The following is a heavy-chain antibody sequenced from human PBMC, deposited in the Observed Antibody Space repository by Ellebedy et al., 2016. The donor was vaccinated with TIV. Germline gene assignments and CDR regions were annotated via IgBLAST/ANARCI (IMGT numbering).Heavy chain of an antibody. D-gene: IGHD3-10*01. Sequence: SETLSLTXAVYGGSFSGYYWSWIRQPPGKGLEWIGEINHSGSTNYNPSLKSRVTISVDTSKNQFSLKLSSVTAADTAVYYCARRVPYYYYYGMDVWGQGTTVTVSS. V-gene: IGHV4-34*01. CDR1: GGSFSGYY. J-gene: IGHJ6*02. CDR3: ARRVPYYYYYGMDV. CDR2: INHSGST.